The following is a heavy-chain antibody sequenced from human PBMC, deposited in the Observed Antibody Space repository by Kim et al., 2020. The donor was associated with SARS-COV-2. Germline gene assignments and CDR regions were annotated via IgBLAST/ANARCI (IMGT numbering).Heavy chain of an antibody. CDR3: ARHPVAYYGMDV. J-gene: IGHJ6*02. V-gene: IGHV4-39*01. Sequence: SETLSLTCTVSGGSISSSSYYWGWIRQPPGKGLEWIGSIYYSGSTYYNPSLKSRVTISVDTSKNQFSLKLSSVTAADTAVYYCARHPVAYYGMDVWGQGTTVTVSS. CDR1: GGSISSSSYY. D-gene: IGHD2-15*01. CDR2: IYYSGST.